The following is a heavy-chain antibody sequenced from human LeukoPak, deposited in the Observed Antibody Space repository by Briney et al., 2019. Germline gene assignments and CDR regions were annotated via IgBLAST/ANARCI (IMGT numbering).Heavy chain of an antibody. D-gene: IGHD3-3*01. CDR3: TRADYDFRSGYPTLDY. Sequence: PGGSLRLSCTASGFTFGDYAMSWVRQAPGKGLEWVGFIRSKAYGGTTEYAASVKGRFTISRDDSKSIAYLQMNSLKTEDTAVYYCTRADYDFRSGYPTLDYWGQGTLVTVSS. CDR1: GFTFGDYA. J-gene: IGHJ4*02. V-gene: IGHV3-49*04. CDR2: IRSKAYGGTT.